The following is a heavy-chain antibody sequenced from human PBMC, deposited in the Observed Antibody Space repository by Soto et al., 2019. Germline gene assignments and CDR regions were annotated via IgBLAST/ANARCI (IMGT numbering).Heavy chain of an antibody. CDR3: ARTFAGFGAYWYFDL. D-gene: IGHD3-16*01. Sequence: QEQLQESGPGLVKPSETLSLTCIVSGGSISSYYWSWIRQPPGKALEWIGYIYHSGSSHYNPSLKSRVTMSIDTSKNQFSLRLSSVSAADTAMYYCARTFAGFGAYWYFDLWGRGTPVTVSS. V-gene: IGHV4-59*01. CDR2: IYHSGSS. CDR1: GGSISSYY. J-gene: IGHJ2*01.